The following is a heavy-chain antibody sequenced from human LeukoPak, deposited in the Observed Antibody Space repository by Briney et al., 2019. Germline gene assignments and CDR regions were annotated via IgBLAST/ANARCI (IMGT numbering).Heavy chain of an antibody. CDR1: GGSISSYY. Sequence: SETLSLTCTVSGGSISSYYWSWIRQPPGKGLEWIGYIYYSGSTNYNPSLKSRVTISVDTSKNQFSLKLSSVTAADTAVYYCARYTSDVDTAPGGAFDIWGQGTMVTVSS. CDR2: IYYSGST. D-gene: IGHD5-18*01. J-gene: IGHJ3*02. V-gene: IGHV4-59*01. CDR3: ARYTSDVDTAPGGAFDI.